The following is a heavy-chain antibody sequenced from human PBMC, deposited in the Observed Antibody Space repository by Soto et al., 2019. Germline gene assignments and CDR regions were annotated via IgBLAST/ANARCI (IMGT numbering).Heavy chain of an antibody. V-gene: IGHV4-39*07. CDR1: GGSVSSSSYY. CDR2: ISYGGST. J-gene: IGHJ6*02. CDR3: ARVPDV. Sequence: PSETLSLTCTVSGGSVSSSSYYWGWIRQPPGKGLEWIGSISYGGSTYYNPSLKSRVTISVDRSKNQFSLKLNSVTAADTAVYYCARVPDVWGQGTTVTVSS.